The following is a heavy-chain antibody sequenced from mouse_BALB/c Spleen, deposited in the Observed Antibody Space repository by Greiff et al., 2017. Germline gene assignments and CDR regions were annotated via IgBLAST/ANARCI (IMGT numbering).Heavy chain of an antibody. Sequence: VQLQQSGPGLVAPSQSLSITCTVSGFSLTSYGVHWVRQPPGKGLEWLGVIWAGGSTNYNSALMSRLSISKDNSKSQVFLKMNSLQTDDTAMYYCARDRGYYYGDYFDYWGQGTTLTVSS. V-gene: IGHV2-9*02. D-gene: IGHD1-1*01. CDR3: ARDRGYYYGDYFDY. CDR1: GFSLTSYG. J-gene: IGHJ2*01. CDR2: IWAGGST.